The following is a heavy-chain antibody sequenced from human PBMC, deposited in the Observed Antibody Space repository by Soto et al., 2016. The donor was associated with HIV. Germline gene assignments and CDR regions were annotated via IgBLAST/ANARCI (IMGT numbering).Heavy chain of an antibody. CDR3: VKDSLPGIAAVGLHDH. CDR2: TWHDGSNK. J-gene: IGHJ5*02. D-gene: IGHD6-13*01. CDR1: GFTFTNFG. V-gene: IGHV3-30*18. Sequence: VQLVESGGGVVQPGRSLRLSCAASGFTFTNFGIHWVRQPPGKGLEWVAVTWHDGSNKFYADSVKGRFTISRDNSRNTVHLQMNGLRLEDTAMYYCVKDSLPGIAAVGLHDHWGQGTLVTVSS.